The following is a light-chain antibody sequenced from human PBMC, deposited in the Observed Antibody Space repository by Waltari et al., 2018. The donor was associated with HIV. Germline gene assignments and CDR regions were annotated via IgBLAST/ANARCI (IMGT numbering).Light chain of an antibody. CDR1: QSVRNY. V-gene: IGKV3-11*01. CDR3: QQRSNWIT. CDR2: DAS. J-gene: IGKJ5*01. Sequence: ENVLTQSPATLSLSPGERATLSCRASQSVRNYLAWFQQKPGQPPRLLIYDASNRATGVPDRCSGSGSGTDFTLTISNLEPEDFAVYYCQQRSNWITFGQGTRLEIK.